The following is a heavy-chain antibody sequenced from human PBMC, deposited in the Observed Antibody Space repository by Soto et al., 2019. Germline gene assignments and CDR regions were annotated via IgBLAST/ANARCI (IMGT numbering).Heavy chain of an antibody. CDR3: AKDQGEGGDYENLLPSD. Sequence: EVHLVESGGGLVQPGGSLRLSCAASGFTFRHYAMNWVRQAPGKGLEWVSGISSGRGATIRYAESVQGRFPISRDNSKNTLFLQMNNLRVDDTALYYCAKDQGEGGDYENLLPSDWGQGILVTVSS. CDR1: GFTFRHYA. V-gene: IGHV3-23*04. J-gene: IGHJ4*02. D-gene: IGHD4-17*01. CDR2: ISSGRGATI.